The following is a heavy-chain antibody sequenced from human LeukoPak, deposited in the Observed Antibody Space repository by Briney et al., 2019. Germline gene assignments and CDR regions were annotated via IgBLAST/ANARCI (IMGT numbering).Heavy chain of an antibody. CDR3: ARGTRRKIVVVPAELYYYYYMDV. Sequence: ASVKVSCKASGYTFTSYDINWVRQATGQGLEWMGWMNPNSGNTGYAQKFQGRVTMTRNTSISTAYMELSSLRSEDTAVYYCARGTRRKIVVVPAELYYYYYMDVWGKGTTVTDSS. CDR2: MNPNSGNT. J-gene: IGHJ6*03. D-gene: IGHD2-2*01. CDR1: GYTFTSYD. V-gene: IGHV1-8*01.